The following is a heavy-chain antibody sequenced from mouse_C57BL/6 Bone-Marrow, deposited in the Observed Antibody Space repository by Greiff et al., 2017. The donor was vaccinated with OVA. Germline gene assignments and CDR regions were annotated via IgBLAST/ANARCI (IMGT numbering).Heavy chain of an antibody. CDR2: ISNFTYSI. CDR3: GRQGFYDGYYVGAMDY. V-gene: IGHV5-15*01. D-gene: IGHD2-3*01. CDR1: GFTFSDYG. J-gene: IGHJ4*01. Sequence: EVQGVESGGGLVQPGGSLKLSCAASGFTFSDYGMAWVRQAPRQGPEWVAFISNFTYSIYYADTVTGRFPISRENAKNTLYLEMSNLRSEDTAMYYCGRQGFYDGYYVGAMDYWGQETSVSVSS.